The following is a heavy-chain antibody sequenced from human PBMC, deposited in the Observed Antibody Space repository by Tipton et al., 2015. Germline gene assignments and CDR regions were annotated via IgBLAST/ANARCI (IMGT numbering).Heavy chain of an antibody. CDR3: TRLEDSSGWLGYYYYYGMDV. CDR1: GFTFSGSA. D-gene: IGHD6-19*01. J-gene: IGHJ6*02. CDR2: IRSKANSYAT. Sequence: SLRLSCAASGFTFSGSAMHWVRQASGKGLEWVGRIRSKANSYATAYAASVKGRFTISRDDSKNTAYLQINSLKTEDTAVYYCTRLEDSSGWLGYYYYYGMDVWGQGTTVTVSS. V-gene: IGHV3-73*01.